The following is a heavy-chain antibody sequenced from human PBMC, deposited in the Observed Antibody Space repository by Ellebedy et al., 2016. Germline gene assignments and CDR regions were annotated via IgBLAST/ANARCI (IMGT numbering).Heavy chain of an antibody. Sequence: SGPTLVKPTQTLTLTCTFSGFSLSTSGVGVGWIRQPPGKALEWLALIYWDDDKRYSPSLKSRLTITKDTSKNQVVLTMTNMDPVDTATYYCAHSLVVYYDILTGPPPGVAAFDIWGQGTMVTVSS. D-gene: IGHD3-9*01. CDR1: GFSLSTSGVG. V-gene: IGHV2-5*02. CDR2: IYWDDDK. J-gene: IGHJ3*02. CDR3: AHSLVVYYDILTGPPPGVAAFDI.